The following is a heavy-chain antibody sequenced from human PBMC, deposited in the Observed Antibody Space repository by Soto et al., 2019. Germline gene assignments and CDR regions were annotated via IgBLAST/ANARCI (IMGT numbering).Heavy chain of an antibody. V-gene: IGHV4-30-4*01. CDR2: IHTSGSP. CDR3: ARGPTTEKVVS. Sequence: QVQLQESRPGLVRPSQTLSLTCSVSGASIYDGGYFWSWIRQSPGKGMEWIGHIHTSGSPYNNPSLKSRVTISADTSMNQFSLALTSVTAADTAMYYRARGPTTEKVVSWGQGILVTVSS. J-gene: IGHJ4*02. CDR1: GASIYDGGYF.